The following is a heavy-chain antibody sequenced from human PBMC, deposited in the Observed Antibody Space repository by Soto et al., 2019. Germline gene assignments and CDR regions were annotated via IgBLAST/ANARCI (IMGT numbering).Heavy chain of an antibody. V-gene: IGHV6-1*01. D-gene: IGHD6-13*01. CDR2: TLYRSKWYN. CDR3: AISAQTVEQHRPTTRLDY. CDR1: GDSVSSYTAG. J-gene: IGHJ4*02. Sequence: SQTLSLTCAISGDSVSSYTAGWNWIRQSPSRGFEWLGRTLYRSKWYNDYALSVRSRITINPDTSKNQFFLQLNSVTPEDTAVYYSAISAQTVEQHRPTTRLDYWGQGNLVTVSS.